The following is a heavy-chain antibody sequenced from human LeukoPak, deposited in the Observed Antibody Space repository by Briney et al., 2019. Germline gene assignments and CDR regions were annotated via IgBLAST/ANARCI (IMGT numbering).Heavy chain of an antibody. D-gene: IGHD4-23*01. J-gene: IGHJ3*02. V-gene: IGHV4-61*05. CDR3: ATLTGGDDAFDI. CDR2: IFYTGST. CDR1: GDSISTSSYY. Sequence: SETLSLTCSVSGDSISTSSYYWGWIRQPPGKGLEWIGYIFYTGSTNYNPSLKSRVTISVLTSKNRFSLKLSSVTAADTAVYYCATLTGGDDAFDIWGQGTMVTVSS.